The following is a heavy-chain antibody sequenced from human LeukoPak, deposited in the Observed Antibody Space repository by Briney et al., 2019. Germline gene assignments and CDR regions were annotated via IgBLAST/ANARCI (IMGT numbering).Heavy chain of an antibody. D-gene: IGHD3-9*01. V-gene: IGHV1-69*05. J-gene: IGHJ3*02. CDR3: ASLNHYDILTGYYFAFDI. CDR2: ITPIFGTA. Sequence: SVKVSCKASGGTFSSYAISWVRQAPGQGLEWMGRITPIFGTANYAQKFQGRVTITTDESTSTAYMELSSLRSEDTAVYYCASLNHYDILTGYYFAFDIWGQGTMVTVSS. CDR1: GGTFSSYA.